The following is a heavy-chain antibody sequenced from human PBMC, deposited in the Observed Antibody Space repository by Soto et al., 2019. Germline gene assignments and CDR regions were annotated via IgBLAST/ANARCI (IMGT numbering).Heavy chain of an antibody. CDR1: GYDFTTYG. V-gene: IGHV1-18*01. CDR3: ARGRYGDY. D-gene: IGHD1-1*01. Sequence: QVHLVQSGAEVKKPGASVKVSCKGSGYDFTTYGITWVRQAPGQGLEWMAWISAHNANTDYAQKLQGRATVTRDTSTSTASMELRSLRSDDTAVYYCARGRYGDYWGQGALVTVSS. J-gene: IGHJ4*02. CDR2: ISAHNANT.